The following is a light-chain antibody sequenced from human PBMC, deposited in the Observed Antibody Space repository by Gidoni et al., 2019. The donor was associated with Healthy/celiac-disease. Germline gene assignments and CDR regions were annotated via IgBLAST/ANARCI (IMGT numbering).Light chain of an antibody. V-gene: IGKV4-1*01. CDR1: PSVLYSTNNKNY. Sequence: DIVMTQPPVSLAVSLGERATIHCKSSPSVLYSTNNKNYLAWYQQKPGQPPKLLIYWASSRETGVPDRFSGSGSGTDFTLTISSLQAEDVAVYYCQQYDSTPWTFGQGTKVEIK. J-gene: IGKJ1*01. CDR2: WAS. CDR3: QQYDSTPWT.